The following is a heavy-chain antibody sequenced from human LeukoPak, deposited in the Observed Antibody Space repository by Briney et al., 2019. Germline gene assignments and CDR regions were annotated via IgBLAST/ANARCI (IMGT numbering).Heavy chain of an antibody. CDR1: GFTFSSYA. Sequence: GGSLRLSCAASGFTFSSYAMSWVRQAPGKGLEWVSAISGSGGSTYYADSVKGRFTISRDNSKNTLYLQMNSLRAEDTAVYYCVKNYYDSSGYTNYFDYWGQGTLVTVSS. D-gene: IGHD3-22*01. J-gene: IGHJ4*02. CDR3: VKNYYDSSGYTNYFDY. CDR2: ISGSGGST. V-gene: IGHV3-23*01.